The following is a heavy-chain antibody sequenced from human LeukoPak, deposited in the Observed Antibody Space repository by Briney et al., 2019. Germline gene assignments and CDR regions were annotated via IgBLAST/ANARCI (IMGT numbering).Heavy chain of an antibody. CDR1: GYTFTSYG. J-gene: IGHJ1*01. V-gene: IGHV1-18*01. CDR2: ISAYNGNT. CDR3: ARHPSQCSSSWVYFQH. D-gene: IGHD6-13*01. Sequence: ASVKVSCKASGYTFTSYGISWVRQAPGQGLEWMGWISAYNGNTNYAQKLQGRVTMTTDTSTSTAYMELRSLRSDDTAVYYCARHPSQCSSSWVYFQHWGQGTLVTVSS.